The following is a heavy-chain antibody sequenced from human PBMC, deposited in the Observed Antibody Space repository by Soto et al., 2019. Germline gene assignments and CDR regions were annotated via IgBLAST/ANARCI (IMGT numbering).Heavy chain of an antibody. CDR2: IYRTGST. Sequence: PSETLSLTCAVSGGSFTSNNRWTWVRQPPGQGLEWIGEIYRTGSTNYNPSLKSRVTISLDKSENQFSLKVTSLTAADTAVYYCASRDPGTSADYWGQGTLVTVSS. V-gene: IGHV4-4*02. J-gene: IGHJ4*02. CDR1: GGSFTSNNR. D-gene: IGHD1-7*01. CDR3: ASRDPGTSADY.